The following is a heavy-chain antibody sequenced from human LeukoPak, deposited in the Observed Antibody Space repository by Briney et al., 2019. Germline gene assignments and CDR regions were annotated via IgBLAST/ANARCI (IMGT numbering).Heavy chain of an antibody. CDR1: GFTFDDYA. Sequence: GRSLRLSCAASGFTFDDYAMHWVRQAPGKGLEWVSGISWNSGSIGYADSVKGRFTISRDNAKNSLYLQMNSLRAEDTALYYCAKGVRRWLQAGFDYWGQGTLVTVSS. CDR3: AKGVRRWLQAGFDY. V-gene: IGHV3-9*01. D-gene: IGHD5-24*01. J-gene: IGHJ4*02. CDR2: ISWNSGSI.